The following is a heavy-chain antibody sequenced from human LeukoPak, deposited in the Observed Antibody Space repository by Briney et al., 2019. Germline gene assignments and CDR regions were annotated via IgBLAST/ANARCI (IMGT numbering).Heavy chain of an antibody. Sequence: GGSLRLSCAASGFTFSSYWMHWVRQVPGKGLVWVSRINSDGSSTSYADSVKGRFTISRDNAKNTLYVQMNSLRAEDTAVYYCSTGSGHCFDIWGRGTMVTVSS. CDR2: INSDGSST. CDR1: GFTFSSYW. J-gene: IGHJ3*02. D-gene: IGHD3-10*01. CDR3: STGSGHCFDI. V-gene: IGHV3-74*01.